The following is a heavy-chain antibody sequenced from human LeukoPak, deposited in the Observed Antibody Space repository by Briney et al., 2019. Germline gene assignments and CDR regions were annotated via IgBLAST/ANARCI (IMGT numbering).Heavy chain of an antibody. CDR2: THNSATT. J-gene: IGHJ4*02. D-gene: IGHD3-10*01. Sequence: SETLSLTCAVSGGPFSGYCWSWLRQSSGKGLEWIGKTHNSATTNYNPSLNSRGTISEDTSKNQFYLNLSSVTAADTAVYYCARRYYYHLGSFPFDFWGQGTLVTVSS. V-gene: IGHV4-34*01. CDR1: GGPFSGYC. CDR3: ARRYYYHLGSFPFDF.